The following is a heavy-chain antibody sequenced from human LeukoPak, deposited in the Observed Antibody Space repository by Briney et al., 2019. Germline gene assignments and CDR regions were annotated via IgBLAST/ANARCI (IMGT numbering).Heavy chain of an antibody. J-gene: IGHJ6*03. CDR2: IYYSGST. Sequence: PSETLSLTCTVSGGSISGGGYYWSWIRQPPGKGLEWIGYIYYSGSTNYNPSLKSRVTISVDTSKNQFSLKLSSVTAADTAVYYCARRAYYYGSGSYEYYYMDVWGKGTTVTISS. CDR1: GGSISGGGYY. D-gene: IGHD3-10*01. CDR3: ARRAYYYGSGSYEYYYMDV. V-gene: IGHV4-61*08.